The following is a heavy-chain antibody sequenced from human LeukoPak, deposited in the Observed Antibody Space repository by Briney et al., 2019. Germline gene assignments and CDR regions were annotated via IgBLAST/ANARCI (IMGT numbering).Heavy chain of an antibody. Sequence: SETLSLTCNVSSGSMSTYYWSWIRQPAGRGLEWIGRIYTSGSTNYNPSLKSRVTMSVDTSKNQFSLKLSSVTAADTAVYYCAREEEQMARGLDPWGQGALVTVSS. CDR1: SGSMSTYY. D-gene: IGHD5-24*01. CDR3: AREEEQMARGLDP. CDR2: IYTSGST. J-gene: IGHJ5*02. V-gene: IGHV4-4*07.